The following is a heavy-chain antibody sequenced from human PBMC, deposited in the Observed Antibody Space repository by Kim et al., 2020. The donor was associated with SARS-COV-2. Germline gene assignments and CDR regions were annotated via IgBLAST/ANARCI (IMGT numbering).Heavy chain of an antibody. V-gene: IGHV4-59*09. CDR2: SGGT. Sequence: SGGTNSNPSLKSRVTISVDTSKNQVSLRLSSVTAADTAVYYCARGNGWYKYWGQGTLVTVSS. J-gene: IGHJ4*02. CDR3: ARGNGWYKY. D-gene: IGHD6-19*01.